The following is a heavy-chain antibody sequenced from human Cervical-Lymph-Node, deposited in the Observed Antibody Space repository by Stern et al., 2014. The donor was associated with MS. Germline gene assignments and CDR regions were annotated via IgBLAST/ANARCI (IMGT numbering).Heavy chain of an antibody. CDR1: GFTFSSHG. Sequence: VQLEESGGGVVQPGRSLRLSCTASGFTFSSHGIHWVRQAPGKGLEWVAIILYDGNNKYYADSVKGRFTISRDNSKNTVYLQMNGLRAEDSAVYYCARETYSSGWDRHFDYWGQEPWSPSPQ. V-gene: IGHV3-33*01. CDR3: ARETYSSGWDRHFDY. J-gene: IGHJ4*01. CDR2: ILYDGNNK. D-gene: IGHD6-19*01.